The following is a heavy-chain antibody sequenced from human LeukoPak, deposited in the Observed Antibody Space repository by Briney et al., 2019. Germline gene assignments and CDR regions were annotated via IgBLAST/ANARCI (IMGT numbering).Heavy chain of an antibody. V-gene: IGHV5-51*01. D-gene: IGHD6-19*01. CDR3: ARQKGIAVAGPDY. CDR1: GYSFTSYW. J-gene: IGHJ4*02. Sequence: GESLKISCKGSGYSFTSYWIGWVRQMPGKGLEWMGIIYPGDSDTTYSPSFQGQVTISADKSISTAYLQWSSLKASDTTMYYCARQKGIAVAGPDYWGQGTLVTVSS. CDR2: IYPGDSDT.